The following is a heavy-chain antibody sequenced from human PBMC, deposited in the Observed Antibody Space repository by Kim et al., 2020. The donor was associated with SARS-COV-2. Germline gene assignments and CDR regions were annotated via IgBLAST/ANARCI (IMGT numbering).Heavy chain of an antibody. J-gene: IGHJ6*02. V-gene: IGHV3-30-3*01. CDR2: ISYDGSNK. D-gene: IGHD2-15*01. CDR1: GFTFSSYA. CDR3: ARGDVGYYYYYGMDV. Sequence: GGSLRLSCAASGFTFSSYAMHWVRQAPGKGLEWVAVISYDGSNKYYADSVKGRFTISRDNSKNTLYLQMNSLRAEDTAVYYCARGDVGYYYYYGMDVWGQGTTVTVSS.